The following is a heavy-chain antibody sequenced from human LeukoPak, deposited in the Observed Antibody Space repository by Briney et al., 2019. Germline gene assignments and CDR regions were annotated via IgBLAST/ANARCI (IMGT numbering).Heavy chain of an antibody. J-gene: IGHJ4*02. CDR3: ARWNDGWEFDY. CDR2: IYSGGTT. CDR1: GITVSTNH. Sequence: PGGSLRLSCAVSGITVSTNHVSWVRQAPGKGLEWVSVIYSGGTTYYADSVKGRFTISRDNSKNTLSLQMNSLRAEDTAVYYCARWNDGWEFDYWGQGTLVSVSS. D-gene: IGHD1-1*01. V-gene: IGHV3-66*01.